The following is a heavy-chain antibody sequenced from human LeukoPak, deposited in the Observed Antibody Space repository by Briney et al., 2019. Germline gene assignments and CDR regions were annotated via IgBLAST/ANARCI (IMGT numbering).Heavy chain of an antibody. D-gene: IGHD3-22*01. CDR1: GFTFSRYA. CDR2: ISYDGSNK. Sequence: GGSLRLSCAASGFTFSRYAMHWVRQAPGKGLEWVALISYDGSNKYYTDSVRGRFTISRDNSKNTLYLQMNTLRPEDTAVYYCARGRFNYDSTGYSSFYYWGQGTLVTVS. V-gene: IGHV3-30-3*01. J-gene: IGHJ4*02. CDR3: ARGRFNYDSTGYSSFYY.